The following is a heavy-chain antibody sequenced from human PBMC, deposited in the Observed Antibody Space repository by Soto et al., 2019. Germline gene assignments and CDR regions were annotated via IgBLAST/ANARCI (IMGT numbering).Heavy chain of an antibody. V-gene: IGHV5-10-1*01. Sequence: GESLNISFKGSGYSFTNYWISWVRQMPGKGLEWMGRIDPSDSYTNYSPSFQGHVTISADKSISTAYLQWSSLKASDTAMYYCARSGRDCSSISCYNGMDVWGQGTTVTVSS. D-gene: IGHD2-2*02. J-gene: IGHJ6*02. CDR1: GYSFTNYW. CDR3: ARSGRDCSSISCYNGMDV. CDR2: IDPSDSYT.